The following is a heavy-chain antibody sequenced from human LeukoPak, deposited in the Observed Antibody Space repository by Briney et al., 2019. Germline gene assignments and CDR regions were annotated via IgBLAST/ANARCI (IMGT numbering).Heavy chain of an antibody. D-gene: IGHD3-10*01. CDR3: ARVPRGVKPIDY. V-gene: IGHV4-34*01. J-gene: IGHJ4*03. CDR1: GGSFSGYY. Sequence: SETLSLTCAVYGGSFSGYYWSWIRQPPGKGLEWIGEINHSGSTNYNPSLKSRVTISVDTSKNQFSLKLSSVTAADTAVYYCARVPRGVKPIDYWGQGTTVTVSS. CDR2: INHSGST.